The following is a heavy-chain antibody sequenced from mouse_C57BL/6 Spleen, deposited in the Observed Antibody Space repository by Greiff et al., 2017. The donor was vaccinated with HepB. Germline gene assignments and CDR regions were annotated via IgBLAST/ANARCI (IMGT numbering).Heavy chain of an antibody. CDR2: IYPGDGDT. CDR1: GYAFSSSW. J-gene: IGHJ1*03. V-gene: IGHV1-82*01. D-gene: IGHD1-1*01. CDR3: ARGDYGSSIWYFDV. Sequence: VQLQQSGPELVKPGASVKISCKASGYAFSSSWMNWVKQRPGKGLEWIGRIYPGDGDTNYNGKFKGKATLTADKSSSTAYMQLSSLTSEDSAVYFCARGDYGSSIWYFDVWGTGTTVTVSS.